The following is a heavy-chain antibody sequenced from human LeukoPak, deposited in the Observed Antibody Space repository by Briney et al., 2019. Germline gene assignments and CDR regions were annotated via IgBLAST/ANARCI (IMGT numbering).Heavy chain of an antibody. CDR2: IYAGGST. J-gene: IGHJ4*02. CDR1: GFTVSSNY. D-gene: IGHD4-23*01. Sequence: GGSLRLSCAASGFTVSSNYMTWVRQAPGKGLEWVSVIYAGGSTYFADSVKGRFTVSRDDSRNTVYLQMNSLRAADTALYYCATGHNSGFDYWGQGTLVTVSS. CDR3: ATGHNSGFDY. V-gene: IGHV3-53*01.